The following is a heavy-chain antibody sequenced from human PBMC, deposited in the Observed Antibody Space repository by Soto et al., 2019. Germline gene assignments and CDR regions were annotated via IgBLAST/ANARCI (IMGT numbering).Heavy chain of an antibody. J-gene: IGHJ3*02. D-gene: IGHD1-26*01. V-gene: IGHV3-7*04. Sequence: DSVKGRFTISRDNAKNSLYLETNSLRAEDTAVYYCVGEEGLVGVTSAFEIWGQGTLLTVSS. CDR3: VGEEGLVGVTSAFEI.